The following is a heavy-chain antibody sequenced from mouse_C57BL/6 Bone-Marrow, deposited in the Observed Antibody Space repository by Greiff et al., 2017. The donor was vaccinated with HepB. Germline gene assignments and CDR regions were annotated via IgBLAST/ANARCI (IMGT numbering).Heavy chain of an antibody. V-gene: IGHV1-50*01. D-gene: IGHD1-1*01. Sequence: VKLQESGAELVKPGASVKLSCKASGYTFTSYWMQWVKQRPGQGLEWIGEIDPSDSYTNYNQKFKGKATLTVDTSSSTAYMQLSSLTSEDSAVYYCASYYGSHDYWGQGTTLTVSS. J-gene: IGHJ2*01. CDR3: ASYYGSHDY. CDR2: IDPSDSYT. CDR1: GYTFTSYW.